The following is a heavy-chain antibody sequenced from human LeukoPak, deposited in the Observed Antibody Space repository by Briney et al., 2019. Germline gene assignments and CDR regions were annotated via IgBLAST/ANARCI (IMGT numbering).Heavy chain of an antibody. J-gene: IGHJ4*02. Sequence: PGGSLRFSCAASGFTFSSYWMSGVRQAPGKGLEWVANIKQDGSEKYYVDSVKGRFTISRDNAKNSLYLQMNSLRAEDTAVYYCAAYSSGWSTKDNWGQGTLVTVSS. CDR3: AAYSSGWSTKDN. CDR1: GFTFSSYW. V-gene: IGHV3-7*03. CDR2: IKQDGSEK. D-gene: IGHD6-19*01.